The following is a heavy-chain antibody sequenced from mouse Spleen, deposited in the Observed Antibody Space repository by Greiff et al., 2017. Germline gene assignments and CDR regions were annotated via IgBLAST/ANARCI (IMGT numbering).Heavy chain of an antibody. V-gene: IGHV3-1*01. CDR3: ARGRDVGFDY. CDR1: GYSITSGYD. D-gene: IGHD3-3*01. Sequence: DVQLQESGPGMVKPSQSLSLTCTVTGYSITSGYDWHWIRHFPGNKLEWMGYISYSGSTNYNPSLKSRISITHDTSKNHFFLKLNSVTTEDTATYYCARGRDVGFDYWGQGTTLTVSS. CDR2: ISYSGST. J-gene: IGHJ2*01.